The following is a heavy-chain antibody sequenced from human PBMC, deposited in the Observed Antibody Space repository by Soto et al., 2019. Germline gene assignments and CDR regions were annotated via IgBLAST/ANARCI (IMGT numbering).Heavy chain of an antibody. D-gene: IGHD1-26*01. Sequence: GGSLRLSCAASGFPFSIYAMTLVRQSPGKGLEWVSGISGSAGSTHYGDSVKGRSIISRDNSKSTLSLQINNLRAEETAVYYCARVSLGASTIADYYYYGMDVWGQGTRVTVSS. V-gene: IGHV3-23*01. CDR3: ARVSLGASTIADYYYYGMDV. CDR2: ISGSAGST. CDR1: GFPFSIYA. J-gene: IGHJ6*02.